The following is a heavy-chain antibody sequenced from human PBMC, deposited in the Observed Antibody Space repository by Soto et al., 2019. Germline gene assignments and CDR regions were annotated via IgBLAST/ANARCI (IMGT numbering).Heavy chain of an antibody. CDR1: GGSISSSSYY. J-gene: IGHJ6*02. Sequence: QLHLQESGPGLVKPSETLSLTCTVSGGSISSSSYYWGWIRQPPGKGLEWIGNVYDGGSTYYNPSLKSRVTISVETSKSQFSLKLSSVTAADTAVYYCAGGDYYHSSGYYFYYYTMDVWGQGTTVTVSS. V-gene: IGHV4-39*01. CDR2: VYDGGST. D-gene: IGHD3-22*01. CDR3: AGGDYYHSSGYYFYYYTMDV.